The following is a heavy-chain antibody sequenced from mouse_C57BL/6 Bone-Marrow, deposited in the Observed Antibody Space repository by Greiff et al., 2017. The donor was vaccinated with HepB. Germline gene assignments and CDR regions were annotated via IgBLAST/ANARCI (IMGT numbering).Heavy chain of an antibody. D-gene: IGHD1-1*01. CDR3: ARALFYYYGFYFDY. CDR2: IYPGDGDT. V-gene: IGHV1-80*01. J-gene: IGHJ2*01. CDR1: GYAFSSYW. Sequence: VQLQQSGAELVKPGASVKISCKASGYAFSSYWMNWVKQRPGKGLEWIGQIYPGDGDTNYNGKFKGKATLTADKSSSTAYMQLSSLTSEDSAVYFCARALFYYYGFYFDYWGQGTTLTVSS.